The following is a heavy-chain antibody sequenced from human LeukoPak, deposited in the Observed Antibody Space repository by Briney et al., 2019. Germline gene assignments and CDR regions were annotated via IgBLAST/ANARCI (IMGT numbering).Heavy chain of an antibody. D-gene: IGHD2-15*01. Sequence: ASVKVSCKASGYTFTGYYMHWVRQAPGQGLEWMGWINPNSGGTNYAQKFQGRVTMTRDTSISTAYMELSRLRSDDTAVYYCARSRIRHVVVVVAATAVDYWGQGTLVTVSS. CDR2: INPNSGGT. CDR1: GYTFTGYY. J-gene: IGHJ4*02. V-gene: IGHV1-2*02. CDR3: ARSRIRHVVVVVAATAVDY.